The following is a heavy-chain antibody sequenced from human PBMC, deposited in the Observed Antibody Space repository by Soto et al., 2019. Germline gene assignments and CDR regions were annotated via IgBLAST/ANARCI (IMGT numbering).Heavy chain of an antibody. V-gene: IGHV1-69*01. D-gene: IGHD6-13*01. CDR1: GGTFSSYA. CDR2: IIPIFGTA. J-gene: IGHJ4*02. Sequence: QVQLVQSGAEVKKPGSSVKVSCKASGGTFSSYAISWVRQAPGQGLEWMGGIIPIFGTANYAQKFQGRVTITADESTSTAYMELSSMRSEDTSVYYCARDFSVDPSAGGPPVDYWGQGTLVTVSS. CDR3: ARDFSVDPSAGGPPVDY.